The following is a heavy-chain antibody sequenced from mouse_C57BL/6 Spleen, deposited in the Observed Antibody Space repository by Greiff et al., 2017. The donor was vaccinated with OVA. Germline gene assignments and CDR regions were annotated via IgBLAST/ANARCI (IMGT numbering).Heavy chain of an antibody. D-gene: IGHD2-4*01. V-gene: IGHV1-64*01. J-gene: IGHJ4*01. CDR2: IHPNSGST. CDR1: GYTFTSYW. Sequence: QVQLQQPGAELVKPGASVKLSCKASGYTFTSYWMHWVKQRPGQGLEWIGMIHPNSGSTNYNEKFKSKATLTVDKSSSTAYMQLSSLTSEDSAVYYCAILRQGYYYAMDYWGQGTSVTVSS. CDR3: AILRQGYYYAMDY.